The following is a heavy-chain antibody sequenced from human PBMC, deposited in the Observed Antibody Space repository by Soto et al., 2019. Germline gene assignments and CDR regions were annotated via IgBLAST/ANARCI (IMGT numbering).Heavy chain of an antibody. CDR2: IIPIFGTA. V-gene: IGHV1-69*06. J-gene: IGHJ6*02. CDR3: ARSSVTTDYYYYGMDV. Sequence: SVKVSCKASGGAFSSYAISWVRQAPGQGLEWMGGIIPIFGTANYAQKFQGRVTITADKSTSTAYMELSSLRSEDTAVYYCARSSVTTDYYYYGMDVWGQGTTVTVSS. D-gene: IGHD4-17*01. CDR1: GGAFSSYA.